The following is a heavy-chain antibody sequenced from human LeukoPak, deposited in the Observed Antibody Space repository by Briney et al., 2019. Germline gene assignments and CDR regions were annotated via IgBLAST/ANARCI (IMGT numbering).Heavy chain of an antibody. J-gene: IGHJ4*02. CDR3: ARDRGTSGYIFDY. CDR1: GFTFNSYA. Sequence: AGGSLRLSCAASGFTFNSYAMSWVRQAPGKGLEWVSVIYSGGDIFYADSVKGRFTISRDNSKNTVYLQMNNLRAEDTAVYFCARDRGTSGYIFDYWGRGTLVTVSS. CDR2: IYSGGDI. V-gene: IGHV3-53*01. D-gene: IGHD3-22*01.